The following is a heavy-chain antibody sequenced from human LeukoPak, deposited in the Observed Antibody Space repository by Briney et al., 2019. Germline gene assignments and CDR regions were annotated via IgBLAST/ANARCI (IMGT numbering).Heavy chain of an antibody. J-gene: IGHJ4*02. CDR3: TRWDCTTTGCYPFDY. V-gene: IGHV3-73*01. CDR1: GFTLSGSA. D-gene: IGHD2-2*01. CDR2: IRDEANSYVI. Sequence: GGSLRLSCAASGFTLSGSAIHWVRQASGKGLEWVGCIRDEANSYVIAYIASMKGRYTISRDDSKNTAYLQMSSLKTKDTAVYYCTRWDCTTTGCYPFDYWGQGTLVTVSS.